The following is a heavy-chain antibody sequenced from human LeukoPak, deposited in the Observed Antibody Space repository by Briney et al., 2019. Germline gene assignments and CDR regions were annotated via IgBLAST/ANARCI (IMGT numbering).Heavy chain of an antibody. D-gene: IGHD6-13*01. J-gene: IGHJ4*02. CDR3: APFGGSSSASDY. V-gene: IGHV3-21*01. Sequence: GGSLRLSCAASGFTFSSYSMNWVRQAPGKGLEWVSSIISSSSYIYYADSVKGRFTISRDNAKNSLYLQMNSLRAEDTAVYYCAPFGGSSSASDYWGQGTLVTVSS. CDR1: GFTFSSYS. CDR2: IISSSSYI.